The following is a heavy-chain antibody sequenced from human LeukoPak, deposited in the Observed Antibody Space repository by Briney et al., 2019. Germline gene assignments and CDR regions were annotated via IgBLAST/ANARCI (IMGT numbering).Heavy chain of an antibody. Sequence: GGSLRLSCAASGFTFNNYAMTWVRQAPEKGLEWVSSISGGGETTYYADSAKGRFTISRDNSQNTLYLQMNSLRAEDTAVYYCARDYADYVGYFFFDYWGQGTLVTVSS. D-gene: IGHD4-17*01. J-gene: IGHJ4*02. V-gene: IGHV3-23*01. CDR2: ISGGGETT. CDR3: ARDYADYVGYFFFDY. CDR1: GFTFNNYA.